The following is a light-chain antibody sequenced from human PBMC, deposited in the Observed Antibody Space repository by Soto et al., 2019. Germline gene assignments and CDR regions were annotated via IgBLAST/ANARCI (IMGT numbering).Light chain of an antibody. CDR2: YDD. Sequence: QSVLTQPPSVSEAPRQRVTISCSGSSSNIGNNAVNWYQQLPGKAPKLLIYYDDLLPSGVSDRFSGSKPGTSASLAISVLQSEDEADYYCAAWDDSLNGVVFGGGTKLTVL. V-gene: IGLV1-36*01. J-gene: IGLJ2*01. CDR3: AAWDDSLNGVV. CDR1: SSNIGNNA.